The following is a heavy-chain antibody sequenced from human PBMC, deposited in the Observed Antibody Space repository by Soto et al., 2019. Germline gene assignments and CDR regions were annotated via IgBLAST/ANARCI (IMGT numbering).Heavy chain of an antibody. Sequence: GGSLRLSCAASGFTFDSYVMSWVRQAPGKGLEWVSTICNSGANTYYADSVKGRFTISRDNSKNTLYLQMKSLRAEDAAVYYCAKGWRYYGSGSSFLEYWGQGTLVTVSS. V-gene: IGHV3-23*01. CDR3: AKGWRYYGSGSSFLEY. J-gene: IGHJ4*02. CDR2: ICNSGANT. D-gene: IGHD3-10*01. CDR1: GFTFDSYV.